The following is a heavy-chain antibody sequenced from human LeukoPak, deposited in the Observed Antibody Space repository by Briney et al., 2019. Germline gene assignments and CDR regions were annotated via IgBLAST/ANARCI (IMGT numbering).Heavy chain of an antibody. Sequence: GGSLRLSCAASGFTFSNYAMSWVRQAPGKGLEWVSAISGSASSTYYADSVKGRFTISRDNSKNTLYLQMNSLRADDTAVYYCTTRPALYDSSGYYRPDYWGQGTLVTVSS. CDR1: GFTFSNYA. J-gene: IGHJ4*02. D-gene: IGHD3-22*01. CDR2: ISGSASST. CDR3: TTRPALYDSSGYYRPDY. V-gene: IGHV3-23*01.